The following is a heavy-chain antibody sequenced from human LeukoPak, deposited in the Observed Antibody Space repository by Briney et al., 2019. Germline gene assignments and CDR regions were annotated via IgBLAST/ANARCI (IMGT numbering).Heavy chain of an antibody. J-gene: IGHJ3*02. CDR3: ASRIEQAFDI. CDR1: GYTFTNYY. CDR2: IDPTGGTT. Sequence: VASVKVSCKASGYTFTNYYIHWVRQAPGQGREWMGIIDPTGGTTSSAQKFQDRLTMTRDTSTSTVYMELSSLRSGDTALYYCASRIEQAFDIWGQGTMVTVSS. V-gene: IGHV1-46*01. D-gene: IGHD1/OR15-1a*01.